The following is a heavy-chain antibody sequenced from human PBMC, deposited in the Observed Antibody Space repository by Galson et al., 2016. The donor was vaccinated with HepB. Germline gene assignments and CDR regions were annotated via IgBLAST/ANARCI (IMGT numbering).Heavy chain of an antibody. V-gene: IGHV5-51*01. Sequence: QSGAEVKKVGESLKISCKVSGYSFDKYWIVWVRQMPGRGLEWMGIIYPDNSDTKYSPSFEGQVSISADKSINTAYLHWSSLKASDTAMYFCARHRSGIAADWGQGTLVTVSS. CDR2: IYPDNSDT. CDR3: ARHRSGIAAD. J-gene: IGHJ4*02. CDR1: GYSFDKYW. D-gene: IGHD6-13*01.